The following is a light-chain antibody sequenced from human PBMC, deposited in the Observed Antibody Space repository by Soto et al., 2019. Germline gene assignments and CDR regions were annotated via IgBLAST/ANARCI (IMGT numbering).Light chain of an antibody. CDR3: KSYDRGHGGPGV. Sequence: QSVLTQPPSVSGAPGQRVTISCTGSSSNIGAGYDVHWYQQLPGTAPKLLIYGNNNRPSGVPDRFSGSKSGTSASLAITGIEGEDEAGYCGKSYDRGHGGPGVFAGGTKPAAL. CDR1: SSNIGAGYD. J-gene: IGLJ3*02. V-gene: IGLV1-40*01. CDR2: GNN.